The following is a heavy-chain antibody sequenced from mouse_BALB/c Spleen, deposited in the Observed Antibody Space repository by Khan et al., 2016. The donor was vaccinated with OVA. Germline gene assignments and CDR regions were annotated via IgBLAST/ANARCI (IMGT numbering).Heavy chain of an antibody. J-gene: IGHJ1*01. Sequence: QLVESGPELEKPGASVKISCKASGYSFTGYNMNWVKQSNGKSLEWIGNIDPYYGGISYNQKFKGKATLTVDKSSSTAYMQLKSLTSEDSAVYYCARSTWYFDVWGAGTTVTVSS. CDR3: ARSTWYFDV. CDR2: IDPYYGGI. CDR1: GYSFTGYN. V-gene: IGHV1-39*01.